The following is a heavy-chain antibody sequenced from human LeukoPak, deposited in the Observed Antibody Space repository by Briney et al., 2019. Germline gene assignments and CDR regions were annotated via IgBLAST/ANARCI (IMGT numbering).Heavy chain of an antibody. J-gene: IGHJ4*02. V-gene: IGHV1-69*13. CDR2: IIPIFGTA. CDR3: AREGLGELTLDC. Sequence: SVKVSCKASGGTFSSYAISWVRQAPGQGLEWMGGIIPIFGTANYAQKFQGRVTITADESTSTAYMELSSLRSDDTAVYYCAREGLGELTLDCWGQGTLVTVSS. D-gene: IGHD3-16*01. CDR1: GGTFSSYA.